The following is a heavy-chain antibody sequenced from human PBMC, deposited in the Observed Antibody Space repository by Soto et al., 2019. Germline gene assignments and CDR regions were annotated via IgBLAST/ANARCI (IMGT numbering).Heavy chain of an antibody. J-gene: IGHJ6*03. CDR1: GFTFSSYA. Sequence: GGSLRLSCAASGFTFSSYAMSWVRQAPGKGLEWVSAISGSGGSTYYADSVKGRFTISRDNSKNTLYLQMNSLRAEDTAVYYCAKAGRRSTSCYDPLCYYYMDVWGKGTTVTVSS. CDR3: AKAGRRSTSCYDPLCYYYMDV. D-gene: IGHD2-2*01. V-gene: IGHV3-23*01. CDR2: ISGSGGST.